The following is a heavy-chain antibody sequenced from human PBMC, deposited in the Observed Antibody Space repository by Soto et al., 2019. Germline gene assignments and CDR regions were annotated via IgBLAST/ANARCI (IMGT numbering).Heavy chain of an antibody. J-gene: IGHJ4*02. D-gene: IGHD3-10*01. Sequence: QVQLVQSGAEVKKPGASVKVSCKASGYTFTSYGISWVRQAPGQGLEWMGWISAYNGNTNYAQKLQGRVTMTTDTSTSTAYMELRSLRSDDTAVYYCAREVALWFGERPEDPKFDYWGQGTLVTVSS. CDR2: ISAYNGNT. V-gene: IGHV1-18*04. CDR1: GYTFTSYG. CDR3: AREVALWFGERPEDPKFDY.